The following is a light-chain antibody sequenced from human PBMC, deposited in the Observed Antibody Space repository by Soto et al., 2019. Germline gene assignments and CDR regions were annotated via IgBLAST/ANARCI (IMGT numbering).Light chain of an antibody. V-gene: IGKV3-20*01. Sequence: EIVLTQSPGTLSLSPGERATLSCRASQSVSSSYLAWYQQKPGQAPRLLIYGASSRATGIPDRFSGSGSGTEFTRTISRLEAGDFAVYYCQQYGSSPPWTFGQGTKVEIK. J-gene: IGKJ1*01. CDR2: GAS. CDR1: QSVSSSY. CDR3: QQYGSSPPWT.